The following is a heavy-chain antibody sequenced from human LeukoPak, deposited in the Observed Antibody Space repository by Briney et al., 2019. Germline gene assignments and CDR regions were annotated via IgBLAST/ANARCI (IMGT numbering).Heavy chain of an antibody. CDR2: ISYDGSNR. D-gene: IGHD5-18*01. V-gene: IGHV3-30*04. CDR3: ARIQLWLEVDY. CDR1: GFTFSSYA. J-gene: IGHJ4*02. Sequence: GRSLRLSCATSGFTFSSYAMHWVRQAPGKGLEWVAVISYDGSNRYYADSVKGRFTISRDNSKNTLYLQMNSLRAEDTAVYYCARIQLWLEVDYWGQGTLVTVSS.